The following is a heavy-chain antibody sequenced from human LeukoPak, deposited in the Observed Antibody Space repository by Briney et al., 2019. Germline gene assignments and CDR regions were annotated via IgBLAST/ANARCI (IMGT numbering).Heavy chain of an antibody. J-gene: IGHJ4*02. CDR3: AKTGGPWD. Sequence: SETLSLTCTVSGGSISSGDYYWSWIRQPPGKGLEWIGYIYYSGSTYYNPSLKGRVTISVDTSKNQFSLKLSSVTAEDTAVYYCAKTGGPWDWGQGTLVTVSS. V-gene: IGHV4-30-4*01. CDR2: IYYSGST. D-gene: IGHD7-27*01. CDR1: GGSISSGDYY.